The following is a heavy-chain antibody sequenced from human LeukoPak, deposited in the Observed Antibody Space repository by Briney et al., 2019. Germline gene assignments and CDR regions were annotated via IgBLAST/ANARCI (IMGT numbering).Heavy chain of an antibody. J-gene: IGHJ4*02. V-gene: IGHV3-66*01. CDR1: GFTVSSNY. CDR3: AKVRSLEIAVAGTIFDY. Sequence: PGGSLRLSCAASGFTVSSNYMGWVRQAPGKGLEWVSVIYSGGDTYYADSVKGRFTISRDNSKNMIYLEMSSLKAEDTAVYYCAKVRSLEIAVAGTIFDYWGQGTLVTVSS. CDR2: IYSGGDT. D-gene: IGHD6-19*01.